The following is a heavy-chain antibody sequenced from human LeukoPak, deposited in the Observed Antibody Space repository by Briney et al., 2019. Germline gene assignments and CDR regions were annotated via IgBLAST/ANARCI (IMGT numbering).Heavy chain of an antibody. CDR1: GFTFRNYV. CDR2: TSSDLNVK. D-gene: IGHD3-10*01. V-gene: IGHV3-30-3*01. J-gene: IGHJ4*02. Sequence: GGSLRLSCAASGFTFRNYVIHWVRQAPGKGLEWVAVTSSDLNVKLYADSVKGRFTISRDNSRSTLYLQMNSLRPEDTAIYYCVREGYYGSGSPPSLYFDYWGQGTLVTVSS. CDR3: VREGYYGSGSPPSLYFDY.